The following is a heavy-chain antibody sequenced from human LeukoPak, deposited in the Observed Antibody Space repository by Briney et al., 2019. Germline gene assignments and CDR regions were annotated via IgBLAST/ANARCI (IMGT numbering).Heavy chain of an antibody. CDR3: ARQYGSGWSGFDY. CDR2: ISVNNGNT. CDR1: GYTFTNYG. D-gene: IGHD6-19*01. J-gene: IGHJ4*02. V-gene: IGHV1-18*01. Sequence: GASVKVSCTASGYTFTNYGISWVRQAPGQGLEGRGWISVNNGNTNYAQKFQGRLTMTTDTSTSTAYMELRSLRSDDTAVYYCARQYGSGWSGFDYWGQGTLITVSS.